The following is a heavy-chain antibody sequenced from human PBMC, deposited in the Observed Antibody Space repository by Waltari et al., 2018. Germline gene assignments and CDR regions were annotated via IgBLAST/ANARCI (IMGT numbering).Heavy chain of an antibody. CDR2: ISTDASDT. J-gene: IGHJ6*02. D-gene: IGHD1-1*01. CDR1: GFTFSSFW. CDR3: ARVSRRTYRSPVPGRHYYYGMDV. V-gene: IGHV3-74*03. Sequence: EEQLVESGGGLVQPGDSLRLSCAASGFTFSSFWMTRVRHAPGKGPLWVSRISTDASDTTYADSVKGRFTISRDNARNTLYLQMNRLRAEDTAVYFCARVSRRTYRSPVPGRHYYYGMDVWGQGTTVTVSS.